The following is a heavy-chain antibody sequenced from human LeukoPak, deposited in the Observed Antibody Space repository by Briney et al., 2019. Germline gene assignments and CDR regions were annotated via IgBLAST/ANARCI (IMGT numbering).Heavy chain of an antibody. Sequence: ASVKVSCKASGYTFTDYYMHWVRQAPGQGLEWMGWISAYNGNTNYAQKLQGRVTMTTDTSTSTAYMELRSLRSDDTAVYYCARDGLRLGELSSMRAFDIWGQGTMVTVSS. CDR2: ISAYNGNT. J-gene: IGHJ3*02. D-gene: IGHD3-16*02. V-gene: IGHV1-18*04. CDR1: GYTFTDYY. CDR3: ARDGLRLGELSSMRAFDI.